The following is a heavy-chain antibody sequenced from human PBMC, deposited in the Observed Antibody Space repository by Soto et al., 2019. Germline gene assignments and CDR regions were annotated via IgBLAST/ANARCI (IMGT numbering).Heavy chain of an antibody. CDR3: ARLAYSGGDCHYYFDH. CDR1: GYSFTSYW. J-gene: IGHJ4*02. Sequence: EVQLVQSGAEVKKPGESLKISCKGSGYSFTSYWIGWVRQMPGKGLEWMGIIYLGDSDTRYSPSFQGQVTISADNSISTAYMQWSRLNASDTAMYYCARLAYSGGDCHYYFDHWGQGTLVTVSS. V-gene: IGHV5-51*03. CDR2: IYLGDSDT. D-gene: IGHD2-21*02.